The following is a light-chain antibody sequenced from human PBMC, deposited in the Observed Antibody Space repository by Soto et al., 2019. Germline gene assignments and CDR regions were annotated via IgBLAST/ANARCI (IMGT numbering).Light chain of an antibody. J-gene: IGKJ4*01. CDR1: QSVISK. CDR3: QPYNNWPLT. Sequence: EIVMTQSPATLSVSPGESATLSCRASQSVISKLAWYQHKPGQTPRLLIYDTSTRATGVPTRFSGSRSGAEFTLTINSLQSEDFAVYYCQPYNNWPLTFGGGTKVDIK. CDR2: DTS. V-gene: IGKV3-15*01.